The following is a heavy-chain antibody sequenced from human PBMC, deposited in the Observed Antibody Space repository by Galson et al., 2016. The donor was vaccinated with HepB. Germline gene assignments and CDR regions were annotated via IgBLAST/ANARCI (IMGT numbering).Heavy chain of an antibody. D-gene: IGHD3-10*01. CDR2: IYPGGGT. V-gene: IGHV3-66*01. CDR3: ARDPPGSTMGDAFDC. J-gene: IGHJ3*01. CDR1: GFSVIYNS. Sequence: SLRLSCAVSGFSVIYNSMNWVRQAPGKGLEWVSVIYPGGGTKYADSVKDRFTLSTDNSKNTLYLQMNFLRAEDTAVYFCARDPPGSTMGDAFDCWGQGTMVTVSS.